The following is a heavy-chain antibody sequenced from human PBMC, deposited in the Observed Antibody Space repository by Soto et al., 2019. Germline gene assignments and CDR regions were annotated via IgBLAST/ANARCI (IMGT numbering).Heavy chain of an antibody. V-gene: IGHV4-39*01. CDR1: GGSISSSSYY. D-gene: IGHD6-19*01. J-gene: IGHJ4*02. Sequence: SETLSLTCTVSGGSISSSSYYWGWIRQPPGKGLEWFGSIYYSGSTYYNPSLKSRVTISVDTSKNQFSLKLSSVTAADTAVYYCARLPRIAVAGLDYWGQGTLVTVSS. CDR2: IYYSGST. CDR3: ARLPRIAVAGLDY.